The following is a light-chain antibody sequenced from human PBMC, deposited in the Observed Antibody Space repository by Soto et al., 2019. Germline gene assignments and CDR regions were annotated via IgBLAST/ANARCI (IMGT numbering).Light chain of an antibody. CDR2: YDS. Sequence: SYVLTQSPSLSVAPGQTATITCGGNNIGSKSVNWYQHKAGQAPVLVMSYDSDRPSGIPERFSGSNSGNTATLTLSRVESGDEAEYYCQVWDTSNDHHVFGSGTKLTVL. J-gene: IGLJ1*01. CDR1: NIGSKS. V-gene: IGLV3-21*01. CDR3: QVWDTSNDHHV.